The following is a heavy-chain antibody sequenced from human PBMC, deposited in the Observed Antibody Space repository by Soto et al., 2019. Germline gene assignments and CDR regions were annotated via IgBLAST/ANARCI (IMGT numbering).Heavy chain of an antibody. Sequence: EVQLLESGVGVGQPGGSLRLSCAASGFTFSSYAMSWVRQAPGKGLEWVSAICGSGGATYYTDSVKGRFTISRDNSKNTLHLQMHHLRAADTSIYYCAKGSGGNCYSHVAYCGQGTLVTVSS. CDR3: AKGSGGNCYSHVAY. J-gene: IGHJ4*02. CDR1: GFTFSSYA. D-gene: IGHD2-15*01. V-gene: IGHV3-23*01. CDR2: ICGSGGAT.